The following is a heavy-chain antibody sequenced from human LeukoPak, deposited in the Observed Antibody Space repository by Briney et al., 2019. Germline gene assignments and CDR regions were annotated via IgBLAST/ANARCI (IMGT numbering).Heavy chain of an antibody. Sequence: PGGSLRLSCAASGFTFSSYAMSWVRQAPGKGLEWVSAISGSGGSTYYADSVKGRFTISRDNSKNTLYLQMNSLRAQCTPVHYXXXXXXXTXVRXPYYYXYMDVWXKGTTVTVSS. CDR1: GFTFSSYA. CDR2: ISGSGGST. J-gene: IGHJ6*03. V-gene: IGHV3-23*01. CDR3: XXXXXXTXVRXPYYYXYMDV. D-gene: IGHD3-10*01.